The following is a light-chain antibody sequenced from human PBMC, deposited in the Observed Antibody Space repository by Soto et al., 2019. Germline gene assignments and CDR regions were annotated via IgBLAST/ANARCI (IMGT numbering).Light chain of an antibody. CDR2: GAS. V-gene: IGKV3-20*01. Sequence: EIALTQSPGTLSLSPGERATLSCRASQSVSSNNLAWYQQRPGQAPRVVIYGASTRATGIPERFSGSGSGTDFTLTISRLEPEDFAVYYCHHYGTSLYTFGQGTKLEIK. CDR1: QSVSSNN. CDR3: HHYGTSLYT. J-gene: IGKJ2*01.